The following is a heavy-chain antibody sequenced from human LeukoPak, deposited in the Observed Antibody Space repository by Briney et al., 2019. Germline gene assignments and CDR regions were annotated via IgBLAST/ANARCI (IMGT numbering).Heavy chain of an antibody. D-gene: IGHD3-22*01. J-gene: IGHJ4*02. V-gene: IGHV4-4*07. Sequence: SETLSLTCTVSGGSISSYYWSWIRQPAGKGLEWIGRIYTSGSTNYNPSLKSRVTMSVDTSKNQFSLKLSSVTAADTAVYYCASDAFYDSGGYYYYWGQGTLVTVSS. CDR1: GGSISSYY. CDR2: IYTSGST. CDR3: ASDAFYDSGGYYYY.